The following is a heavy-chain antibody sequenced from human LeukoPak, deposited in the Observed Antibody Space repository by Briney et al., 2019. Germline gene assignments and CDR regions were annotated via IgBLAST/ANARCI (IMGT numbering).Heavy chain of an antibody. J-gene: IGHJ4*02. CDR3: ARGGRYQLLFDY. CDR2: IYHSGST. CDR1: GGSISSGGYY. V-gene: IGHV4-30-2*01. D-gene: IGHD2-2*01. Sequence: SETLSLTCTVSGGSISSGGYYWSWIRQPPGKGLEWIGYIYHSGSTYYNPSLKSRVTISVDRSKNQFSLKLSSVTAADTAVYYCARGGRYQLLFDYWGRGTLVTVSS.